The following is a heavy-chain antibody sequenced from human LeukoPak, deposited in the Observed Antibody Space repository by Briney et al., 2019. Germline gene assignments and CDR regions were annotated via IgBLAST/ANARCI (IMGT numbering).Heavy chain of an antibody. CDR1: GFTFGDYA. Sequence: GGSLRLSCTASGFTFGDYAMSWFRQAPGKGLEWVGFIRSKAYGGTTEYAASVKGRFTISRDDSKSIAYLQMNSLKTEDTAVYYCTRDHYRDYTGEAAGYWGQGTLVTVSS. J-gene: IGHJ4*02. V-gene: IGHV3-49*03. CDR3: TRDHYRDYTGEAAGY. CDR2: IRSKAYGGTT. D-gene: IGHD4-17*01.